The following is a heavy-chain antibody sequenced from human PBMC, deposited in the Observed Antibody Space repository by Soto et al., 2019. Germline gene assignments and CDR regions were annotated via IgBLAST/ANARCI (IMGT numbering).Heavy chain of an antibody. CDR2: IWYDGSNK. D-gene: IGHD3-9*01. CDR1: GFTFSSYA. J-gene: IGHJ4*02. CDR3: ASEYDILTGSGSFDY. Sequence: RLSCAASGFTFSSYAMHWVRQAQGKGLEWVAVIWYDGSNKYYADSVKGRFTISRDNSKNTLYLQMNCLRAEDTAVYYCASEYDILTGSGSFDYWGQGTLVTVSS. V-gene: IGHV3-33*08.